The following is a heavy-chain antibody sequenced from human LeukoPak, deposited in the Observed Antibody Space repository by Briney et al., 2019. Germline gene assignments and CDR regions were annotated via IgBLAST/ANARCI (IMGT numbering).Heavy chain of an antibody. CDR1: GFTFSSYA. D-gene: IGHD3-10*01. CDR2: ISYDGSNK. V-gene: IGHV3-30-3*01. Sequence: PGGSLRLSCAASGFTFSSYAMHWVRQAPGKGLEWVAVISYDGSNKYYADSVKGRFTISRDNSKNTLYLQMNSLRAEDTAVYYCARDGMVRGVKILAYWGQGTLVTVSS. J-gene: IGHJ4*02. CDR3: ARDGMVRGVKILAY.